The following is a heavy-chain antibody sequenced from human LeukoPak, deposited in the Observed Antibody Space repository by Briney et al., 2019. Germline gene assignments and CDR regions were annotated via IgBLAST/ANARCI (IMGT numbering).Heavy chain of an antibody. J-gene: IGHJ4*02. CDR1: GFTVSSNY. V-gene: IGHV3-53*01. Sequence: GGSLRLSCAASGFTVSSNYMSWVRQAPGKGLEWVSVIYSGGSTYYADSVKGRFTISRDNSKNTLYLQMNSLRAEDTAVYYCVRDVGGSGLDYWGQGTLVTVSS. D-gene: IGHD6-19*01. CDR2: IYSGGST. CDR3: VRDVGGSGLDY.